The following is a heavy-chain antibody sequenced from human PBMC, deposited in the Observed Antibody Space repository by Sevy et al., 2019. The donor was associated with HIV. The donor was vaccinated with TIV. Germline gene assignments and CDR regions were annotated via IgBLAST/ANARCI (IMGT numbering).Heavy chain of an antibody. V-gene: IGHV4-34*01. CDR2: INHSGST. CDR1: GGSFSGYY. D-gene: IGHD6-13*01. Sequence: SETLSLTCAVYGGSFSGYYWSWIRQPPGKGLEWIGEINHSGSTNYNPSLKSRVTISVDTSKNQFSLKLSSVTTADTAVYYCARGPSSSWQSRGGYFDYWGQGTLVTVSS. J-gene: IGHJ4*02. CDR3: ARGPSSSWQSRGGYFDY.